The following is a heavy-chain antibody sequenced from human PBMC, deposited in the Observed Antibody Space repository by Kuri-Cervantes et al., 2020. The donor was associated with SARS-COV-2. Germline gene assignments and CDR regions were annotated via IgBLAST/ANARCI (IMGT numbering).Heavy chain of an antibody. CDR3: VKDFWSGYPTYYFDY. CDR2: ISDDGSNK. CDR1: VFTLSSFA. D-gene: IGHD3-3*01. J-gene: IGHJ4*02. V-gene: IGHV3-30*18. Sequence: GESLRLSCTASVFTLSSFAMHWVRQAPGKGLGWVAVISDDGSNKFYSDSVRGRFTISRDNSKNTLYLQMDSLRVEDTAVYYCVKDFWSGYPTYYFDYWGQGTQVTVSS.